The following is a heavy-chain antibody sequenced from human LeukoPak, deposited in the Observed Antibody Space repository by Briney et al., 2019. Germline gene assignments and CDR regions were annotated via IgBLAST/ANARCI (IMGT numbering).Heavy chain of an antibody. CDR1: DDSISPYS. Sequence: SETLSLTCTVSDDSISPYSWSWIRQPPGKGLEWIGEINHSGSTNYNPSLKSRVTISVDTSKNQFSLKLSSVTAADTAVYYCARGLRYFDWFYYYGMDVWGKGTTVTVSS. CDR3: ARGLRYFDWFYYYGMDV. J-gene: IGHJ6*04. CDR2: INHSGST. D-gene: IGHD3-9*01. V-gene: IGHV4-34*01.